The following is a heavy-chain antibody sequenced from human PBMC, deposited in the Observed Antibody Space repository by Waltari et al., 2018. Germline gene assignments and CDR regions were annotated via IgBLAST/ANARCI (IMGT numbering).Heavy chain of an antibody. J-gene: IGHJ4*02. CDR1: GFIFSSYD. CDR3: ARWDRVGEVFDY. V-gene: IGHV3-13*01. D-gene: IGHD3-3*01. CDR2: IGTAGDT. Sequence: EVQLVVSGGGLVQHGGYLRLSCAASGFIFSSYDMQWVRQATGKGLEWVSAIGTAGDTYYPGSVKGRFTISRENAKNSLYLQMNSLRAGDTAVYYCARWDRVGEVFDYWGQGTLVTVSS.